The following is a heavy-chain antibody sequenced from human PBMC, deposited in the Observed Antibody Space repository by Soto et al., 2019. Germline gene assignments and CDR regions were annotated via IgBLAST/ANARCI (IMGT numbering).Heavy chain of an antibody. CDR2: ISSSSTNI. J-gene: IGHJ6*03. D-gene: IGHD3-16*01. CDR1: GFTISGNA. CDR3: ARDLSWGSKWYYYMDV. Sequence: EVQLVESGGGLVQPGGSLRLSCAASGFTISGNAMNWVRQAPGRGLEWVSYISSSSTNIHYADSVRGRFTISRDNAKNSLYLQMSIQSDEDTAVYRCARDLSWGSKWYYYMDVWGKGTTVTVSS. V-gene: IGHV3-48*02.